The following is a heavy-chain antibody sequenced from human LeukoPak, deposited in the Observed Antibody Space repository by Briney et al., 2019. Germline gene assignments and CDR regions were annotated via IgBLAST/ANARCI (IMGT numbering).Heavy chain of an antibody. V-gene: IGHV1-46*01. D-gene: IGHD3-16*01. CDR1: GYTFTSYY. CDR2: INPSGGST. CDR3: VREANLGQLRGGNWFDP. Sequence: ASVKVSCKASGYTFTSYYMHWVRQAPGQGLEWMGIINPSGGSTSYAQKFQGRVTMTRDTSTSTVYMELSSLRSEDTAVYYCVREANLGQLRGGNWFDPWGQGTLVTVSS. J-gene: IGHJ5*02.